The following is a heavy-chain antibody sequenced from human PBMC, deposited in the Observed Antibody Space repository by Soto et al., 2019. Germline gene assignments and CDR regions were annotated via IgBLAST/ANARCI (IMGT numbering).Heavy chain of an antibody. Sequence: EVQLVETGGGLIQPGGSLRLSCAASGFTVSGNYMTWVRQAPRKGLEWVSLISTSGSTYYADSVKGRFTISRDNSKNTLYLQMNSLRVEDTGVYYCARGDRKYYFDYWGQGTLVTVSS. D-gene: IGHD3-22*01. CDR2: ISTSGST. V-gene: IGHV3-53*02. CDR1: GFTVSGNY. CDR3: ARGDRKYYFDY. J-gene: IGHJ4*02.